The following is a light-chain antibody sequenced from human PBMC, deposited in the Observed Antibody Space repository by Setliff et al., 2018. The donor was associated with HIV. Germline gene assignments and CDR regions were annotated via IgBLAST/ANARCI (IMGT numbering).Light chain of an antibody. Sequence: QSALTQPASVSGSPGQSITISCTGTNSDVGGYSYVSWYQQHPGKAPKLIIYEVRNRPSGVSNRFSGSKSGNTASLTISGLQAEDEADYYCSSYATTGTVFGTGTKVTVL. V-gene: IGLV2-14*01. CDR1: NSDVGGYSY. CDR3: SSYATTGTV. CDR2: EVR. J-gene: IGLJ1*01.